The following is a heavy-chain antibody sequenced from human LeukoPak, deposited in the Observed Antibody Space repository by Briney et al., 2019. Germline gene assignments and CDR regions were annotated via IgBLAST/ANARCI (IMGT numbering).Heavy chain of an antibody. J-gene: IGHJ4*02. CDR1: GFTFSSYW. Sequence: GGSLRLSCAASGFTFSSYWMSRVRQAPGKGLEWVANIRQDGSEKNYVDSVKGRFTISRDNAKNSLYLQMNSLRAEDTAVYYCAREYDWSMAHYFDYWGQGTLVTVSS. V-gene: IGHV3-7*05. D-gene: IGHD1-20*01. CDR2: IRQDGSEK. CDR3: AREYDWSMAHYFDY.